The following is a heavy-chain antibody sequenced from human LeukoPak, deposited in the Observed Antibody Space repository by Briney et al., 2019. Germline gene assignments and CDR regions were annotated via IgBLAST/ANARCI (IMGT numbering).Heavy chain of an antibody. V-gene: IGHV3-23*01. CDR3: AKGTHYYGSGSYSQPDY. CDR1: GFTFSSYA. J-gene: IGHJ4*02. D-gene: IGHD3-10*01. Sequence: GGSLRLSCAASGFTFSSYAMSWVRQAPGKGLEWVSAISGSGGSTYYADSVKGRFTISRDHSKNTLYLQMNSLRAEDTAVYYCAKGTHYYGSGSYSQPDYWGQGTLVTVSS. CDR2: ISGSGGST.